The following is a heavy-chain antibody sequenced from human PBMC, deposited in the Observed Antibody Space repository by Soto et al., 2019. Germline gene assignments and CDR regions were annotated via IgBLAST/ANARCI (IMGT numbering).Heavy chain of an antibody. CDR1: GGSISSGDYY. Sequence: SETLSLTCTVSGGSISSGDYYWSWIRQPPGKGLEWIGYIYYSGSTYYNPSLKSRVTISVDTSKNQFSLKLSSVTAADTAVYYCASPARNYDFWSGYSFDIWGQGTMVTVSS. CDR3: ASPARNYDFWSGYSFDI. D-gene: IGHD3-3*01. CDR2: IYYSGST. J-gene: IGHJ3*02. V-gene: IGHV4-30-4*01.